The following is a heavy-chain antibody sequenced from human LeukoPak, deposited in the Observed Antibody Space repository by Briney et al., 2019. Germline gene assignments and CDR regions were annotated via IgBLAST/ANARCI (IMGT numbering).Heavy chain of an antibody. D-gene: IGHD6-13*01. CDR2: IKQDGSEK. V-gene: IGHV3-7*01. Sequence: GGSLRLSCAASGFTFSSCWMSWVRQAPGKGLEWVANIKQDGSEKYYVDSVKGRFTISRDNAKNSLYLQMNSLRAEDTAVYYCARESRLRQQLPLGVWGKGTTVTVSS. CDR3: ARESRLRQQLPLGV. J-gene: IGHJ6*04. CDR1: GFTFSSCW.